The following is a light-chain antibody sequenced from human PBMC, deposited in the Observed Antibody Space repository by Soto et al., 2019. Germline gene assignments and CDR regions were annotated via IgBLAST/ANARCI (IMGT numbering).Light chain of an antibody. CDR1: SSNIGSNT. J-gene: IGLJ2*01. CDR3: AAWDDSLNGVV. CDR2: SNN. V-gene: IGLV1-44*01. Sequence: QAVVTQPPSASGTPGQRVTISCSGSSSNIGSNTVNWYQQLPGTAPNLLIYSNNQRPSGVPDRFSGSKSGTSASLAISGLQSADEADYYCAAWDDSLNGVVFGGGTKLTVL.